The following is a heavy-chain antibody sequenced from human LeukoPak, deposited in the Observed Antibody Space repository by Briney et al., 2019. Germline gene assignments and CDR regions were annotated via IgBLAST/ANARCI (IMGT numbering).Heavy chain of an antibody. CDR3: ARDRNGDFEFFDY. Sequence: SETLSLTCTVSGGSISSSSYYWGWIRQPPGKGLEWIGSIYYSGSTYYNPSLKSRVTISVDTTKNQSSLKLSSVTAADTAVYYCARDRNGDFEFFDYWGQGTLVTVSS. V-gene: IGHV4-39*07. D-gene: IGHD3-9*01. J-gene: IGHJ4*02. CDR1: GGSISSSSYY. CDR2: IYYSGST.